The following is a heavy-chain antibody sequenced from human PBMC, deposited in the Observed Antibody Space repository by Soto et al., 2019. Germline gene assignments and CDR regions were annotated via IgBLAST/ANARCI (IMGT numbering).Heavy chain of an antibody. J-gene: IGHJ3*02. CDR1: GYTFTSYD. CDR3: ARGREGYCSSTSCDDAFDI. Sequence: QVQLVQSGAEVKKPGASVKVSCKASGYTFTSYDINWVRQATGQGLEWMGWMNPNSGNTGYAQKFQGRVIMTRNTSISTAYMELSSLRSEDTAVYYCARGREGYCSSTSCDDAFDIWGQGTMVTVSS. V-gene: IGHV1-8*01. D-gene: IGHD2-2*01. CDR2: MNPNSGNT.